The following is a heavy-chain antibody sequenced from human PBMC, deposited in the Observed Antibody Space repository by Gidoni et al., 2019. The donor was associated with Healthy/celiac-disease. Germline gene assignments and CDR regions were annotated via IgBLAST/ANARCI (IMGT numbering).Heavy chain of an antibody. CDR2: ISGSGGST. J-gene: IGHJ3*02. D-gene: IGHD3-10*01. CDR3: ARNPFYYGSGSYAFDI. V-gene: IGHV3-23*01. Sequence: EVQLLASGGGLVQPGGSLRLSCAASVFTFSSYAMCWVRKAPGKGLEWVSAISGSGGSTYYADSVKGRFTISRDNSKNTLYLQMNSLRAEDTAVYYCARNPFYYGSGSYAFDIWGQGTMVTVSS. CDR1: VFTFSSYA.